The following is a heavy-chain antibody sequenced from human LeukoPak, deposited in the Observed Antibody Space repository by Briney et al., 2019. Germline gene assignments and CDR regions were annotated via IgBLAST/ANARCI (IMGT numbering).Heavy chain of an antibody. J-gene: IGHJ4*02. CDR1: GYTFTGYY. V-gene: IGHV1-2*02. CDR3: AREAIVVVPSHADYFDY. D-gene: IGHD2-2*01. CDR2: INPNSGGT. Sequence: ASVKVSCKASGYTFTGYYMHWVRQAPGQGLEWMGWINPNSGGTNYAQKFQGRVTMTRDTSTSTAYMELSRLRSDDTAVYYCAREAIVVVPSHADYFDYWGQGTLVTVSS.